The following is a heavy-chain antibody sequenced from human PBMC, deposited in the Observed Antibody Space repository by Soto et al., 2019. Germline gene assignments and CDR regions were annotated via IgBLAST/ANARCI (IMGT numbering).Heavy chain of an antibody. CDR1: GGSISSYY. CDR2: IYYSGST. CDR3: ASQKRMGYFDY. D-gene: IGHD3-16*01. J-gene: IGHJ4*02. V-gene: IGHV4-59*08. Sequence: QVQLQESGPGLVKPSETLSLTCTVSGGSISSYYWSWIRQPPGKGLEWIGYIYYSGSTNYNPSLKSRVTISVDTSKNQFSLKLSSVTAADTAVYYCASQKRMGYFDYWGQGTLVTVSS.